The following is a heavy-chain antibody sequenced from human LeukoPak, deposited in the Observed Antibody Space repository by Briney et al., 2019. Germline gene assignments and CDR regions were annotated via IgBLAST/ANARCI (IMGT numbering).Heavy chain of an antibody. D-gene: IGHD5/OR15-5a*01. Sequence: PSETLSLTCTVSGGSISSDSYYWSWIRQSAGKGLEWIGRIYASGSTDYNPSLMSRVTISVDTSKNQFSLKVSSVTAAGTAVYYCARCNKVSWYFDLWGRGTLVTVSS. CDR1: GGSISSDSYY. J-gene: IGHJ2*01. CDR2: IYASGST. CDR3: ARCNKVSWYFDL. V-gene: IGHV4-61*02.